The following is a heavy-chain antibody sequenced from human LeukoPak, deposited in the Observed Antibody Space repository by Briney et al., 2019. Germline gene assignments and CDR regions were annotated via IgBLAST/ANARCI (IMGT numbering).Heavy chain of an antibody. V-gene: IGHV4-34*01. Sequence: PSETLSLTCAVYGGSFSGYYWSWIRQPPGQGLEWIGEINHSGSTNYNPSLKSRVTISVDTSKNQFSLKLSSVTAADTAVYYCARRRQERWLWGYWGQGTLVTVSS. D-gene: IGHD5-24*01. CDR2: INHSGST. J-gene: IGHJ4*02. CDR1: GGSFSGYY. CDR3: ARRRQERWLWGY.